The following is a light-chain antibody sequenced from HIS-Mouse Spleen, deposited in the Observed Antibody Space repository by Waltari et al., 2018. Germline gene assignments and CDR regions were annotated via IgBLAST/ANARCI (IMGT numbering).Light chain of an antibody. CDR2: EVS. Sequence: QSALTQPPSASGSPGQSVTISCTGTSRDVGGYNYVSWYQQHPGKAPKLMIYEVSKRPSGVPDRFSGSTSGNTASLTVSGLQAEDESDYYCSSYAGSNNSLYVFGTGTKVTVL. J-gene: IGLJ1*01. CDR1: SRDVGGYNY. V-gene: IGLV2-8*01. CDR3: SSYAGSNNSLYV.